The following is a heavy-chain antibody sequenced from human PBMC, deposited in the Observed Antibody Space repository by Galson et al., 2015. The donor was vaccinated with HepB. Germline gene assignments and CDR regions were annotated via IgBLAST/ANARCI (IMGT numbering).Heavy chain of an antibody. V-gene: IGHV3-23*01. D-gene: IGHD2-15*01. J-gene: IGHJ6*02. Sequence: SLRLSCAASGFTFSSYAMSWVRQAPGKGLEWVSAISGSGGSTYYADSVKGRFTISRDNSKNTLYLQMNSLRAEDTAVYYCAGVRGVDYYGMDVWGQGTTVTVSS. CDR1: GFTFSSYA. CDR3: AGVRGVDYYGMDV. CDR2: ISGSGGST.